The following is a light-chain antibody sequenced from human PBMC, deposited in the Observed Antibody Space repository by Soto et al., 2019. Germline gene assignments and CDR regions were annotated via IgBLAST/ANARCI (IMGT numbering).Light chain of an antibody. CDR1: QDISNY. Sequence: DLPMTQSPSSLSASVGDRVTITCQASQDISNYLSWSQHKPGKPPKLLIYEASSLQTGVPSRFSGSGSGTHFTFTISSLQPEDIATYYCQHYDNLPYTFGRGTKLEIK. V-gene: IGKV1-33*01. J-gene: IGKJ2*01. CDR3: QHYDNLPYT. CDR2: EAS.